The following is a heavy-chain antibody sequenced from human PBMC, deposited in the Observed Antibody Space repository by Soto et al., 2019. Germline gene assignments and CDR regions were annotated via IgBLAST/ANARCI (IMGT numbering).Heavy chain of an antibody. Sequence: SVKVSCKASGFTFTSSAVQWVRQARGQRLEWIGWIVVGSGNTNYAQKFQERVTITRDMSTSTAYMELSSLRSEDTAVYYCASVIVSRKAPGMDVWVHGTTVTVFS. J-gene: IGHJ6*02. CDR2: IVVGSGNT. V-gene: IGHV1-58*01. CDR1: GFTFTSSA. CDR3: ASVIVSRKAPGMDV. D-gene: IGHD2-15*01.